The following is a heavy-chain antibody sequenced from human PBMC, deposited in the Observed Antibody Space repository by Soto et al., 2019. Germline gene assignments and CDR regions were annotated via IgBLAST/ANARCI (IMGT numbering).Heavy chain of an antibody. D-gene: IGHD6-19*01. CDR2: ISDSGSSM. Sequence: GSLRLSCAASGFPFSSYEMNWVRQAPGKGLEWISYISDSGSSMYYADSVKDRFAISRDNANKLLYLQMNSLRAEDTAVYYCARDQEVHDSRGHKIRAMDVRGQGTTVTVSS. CDR3: ARDQEVHDSRGHKIRAMDV. V-gene: IGHV3-48*03. J-gene: IGHJ6*02. CDR1: GFPFSSYE.